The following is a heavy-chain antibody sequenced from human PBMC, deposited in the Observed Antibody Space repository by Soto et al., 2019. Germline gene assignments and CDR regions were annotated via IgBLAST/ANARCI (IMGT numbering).Heavy chain of an antibody. CDR3: ARGKVVPAALTYYFDY. CDR2: INHSGST. CDR1: GGTFSGYY. Sequence: QVQLQQWGAGLLKPSKTLSLTCAVYGGTFSGYYWSWFRQPPGKGLEWMGEINHSGSTNYNPSLKSRVTISVDTSKNQFSLKLSSVTAADTAVYYCARGKVVPAALTYYFDYWGQGTLVTVSS. D-gene: IGHD2-2*01. V-gene: IGHV4-34*01. J-gene: IGHJ4*02.